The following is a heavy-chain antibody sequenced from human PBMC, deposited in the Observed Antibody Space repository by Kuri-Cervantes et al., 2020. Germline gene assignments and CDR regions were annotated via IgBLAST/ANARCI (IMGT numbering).Heavy chain of an antibody. CDR2: IKQDGSEK. Sequence: GGSLRLSCAASGFTFGSYWMSWVRQAPGKGLEWVANIKQDGSEKYYVDSVKGRFTISRDNAKNSLYLQMNSLRAEDTAVYYCARIGEMATSGYFDLWGRGTLVTVSS. CDR3: ARIGEMATSGYFDL. CDR1: GFTFGSYW. V-gene: IGHV3-7*01. D-gene: IGHD5-24*01. J-gene: IGHJ2*01.